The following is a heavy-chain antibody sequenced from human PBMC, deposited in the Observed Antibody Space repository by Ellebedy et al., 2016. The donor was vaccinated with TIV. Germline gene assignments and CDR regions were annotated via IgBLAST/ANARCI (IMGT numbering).Heavy chain of an antibody. CDR3: AKGKVDNWMDAGSLDY. J-gene: IGHJ4*02. V-gene: IGHV3-9*01. D-gene: IGHD1-20*01. CDR1: GFNFNDYA. CDR2: ISWNSVVI. Sequence: PGGSLRLSCAASGFNFNDYAMHWVRQRPGKGLEGVSGISWNSVVIGYADSVKGRFTISRDNAKNSLYLEMDSVRVEDTAVYYCAKGKVDNWMDAGSLDYWGQGSLVTVSS.